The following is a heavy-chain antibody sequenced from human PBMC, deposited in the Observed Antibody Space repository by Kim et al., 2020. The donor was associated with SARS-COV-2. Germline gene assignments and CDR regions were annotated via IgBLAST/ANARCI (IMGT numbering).Heavy chain of an antibody. CDR3: ARNLGGYGLFDY. J-gene: IGHJ4*01. D-gene: IGHD5-12*01. V-gene: IGHV3-48*02. CDR1: GFNFGTFT. CDR2: MSARSGPV. Sequence: GGSLRLSCAASGFNFGTFTMSWVRQAPGKGLEWVSYMSARSGPVYYAASVEGRFTISRDNADNSLYLQMDSLRDEDTAVYYFARNLGGYGLFDYWGHGT.